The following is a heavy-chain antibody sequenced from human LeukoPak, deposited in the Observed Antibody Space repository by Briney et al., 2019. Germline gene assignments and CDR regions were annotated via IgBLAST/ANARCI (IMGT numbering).Heavy chain of an antibody. J-gene: IGHJ6*02. CDR3: ARDRYPGLEKETSSSPYYYYGMDV. CDR2: IYYSGST. V-gene: IGHV4-4*02. CDR1: GGSISSSSW. Sequence: PSGTLSLTCAVSGGSISSSSWWSWVRPPPGKGLEWIGYIYYSGSTNYSPSLKSRVTISVDTSKNQFSLKLSSVTAADTAVYYCARDRYPGLEKETSSSPYYYYGMDVWGQGTTVTVSS. D-gene: IGHD1-1*01.